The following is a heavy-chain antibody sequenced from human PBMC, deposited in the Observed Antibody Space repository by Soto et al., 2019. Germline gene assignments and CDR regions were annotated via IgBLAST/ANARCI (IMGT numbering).Heavy chain of an antibody. CDR2: IYYSGST. J-gene: IGHJ6*02. CDR1: CGSISSSSYY. Sequence: SETLSITCTVSCGSISSSSYYWGLSRQPPGKGVEWIGGIYYSGSTYYSPSLKSRVTISVDTSKNQFSLKLSSVTAADTAVYYCARGSGLGYYYYYYGMDVWGQGTTVTVSS. D-gene: IGHD1-26*01. CDR3: ARGSGLGYYYYYYGMDV. V-gene: IGHV4-39*07.